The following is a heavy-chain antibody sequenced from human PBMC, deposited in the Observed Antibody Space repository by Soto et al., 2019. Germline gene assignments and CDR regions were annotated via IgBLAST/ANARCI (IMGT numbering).Heavy chain of an antibody. CDR3: ARAPPGDYSNYSRDYYYYYMDV. CDR2: IIPILGIA. J-gene: IGHJ6*03. D-gene: IGHD4-4*01. CDR1: GGTFSSYT. Sequence: ASVKVSCKASGGTFSSYTISWVRQAPGQGLEWMGRIIPILGIANYAQKFQGRVTITADKSTSTAYMELSSLRSEDTAVYYCARAPPGDYSNYSRDYYYYYMDVWGKGTTVTVSS. V-gene: IGHV1-69*02.